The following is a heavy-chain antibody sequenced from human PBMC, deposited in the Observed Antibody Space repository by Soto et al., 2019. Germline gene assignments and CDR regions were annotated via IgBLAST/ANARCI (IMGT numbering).Heavy chain of an antibody. D-gene: IGHD3-22*01. CDR2: IYYSGST. V-gene: IGHV4-59*01. Sequence: SETLSLTCTVSGGSISSSYWSWIRQPPGKGLEWIGYIYYSGSTNYNPSLKSRVTISVDTSKNQFSLKLSSVTAADTAVYYCARIFRAYYYDSSGYKDAFDIWGQGTMVTVSS. CDR3: ARIFRAYYYDSSGYKDAFDI. CDR1: GGSISSSY. J-gene: IGHJ3*02.